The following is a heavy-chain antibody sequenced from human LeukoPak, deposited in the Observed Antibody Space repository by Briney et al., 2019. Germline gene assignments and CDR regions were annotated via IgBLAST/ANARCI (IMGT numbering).Heavy chain of an antibody. CDR3: ARDLLLDWFDP. CDR1: GYTFTGYS. V-gene: IGHV1-2*02. Sequence: ASVKVSCKASGYTFTGYSIHWVRQAPGQGLEWMAWINPNSGAINYAQNFQGRVTMTRDTSISTAYMELSRLRSDDTAVYYCARDLLLDWFDPWGQGTLVTVSS. D-gene: IGHD2-8*02. J-gene: IGHJ5*02. CDR2: INPNSGAI.